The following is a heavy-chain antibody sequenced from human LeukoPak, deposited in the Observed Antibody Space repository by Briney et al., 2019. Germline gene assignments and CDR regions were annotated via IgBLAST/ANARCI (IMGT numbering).Heavy chain of an antibody. Sequence: PSETLSLTCTVSGGSISSYYWSWLRQPPGKGLEWIGYIYYSGSTNYNPSLKSRVTISVDTSKNQFSLKLSSVTAADTAVYYCARVGARTPYYYYMDVWGKGTTVTVSS. D-gene: IGHD1-26*01. J-gene: IGHJ6*03. CDR3: ARVGARTPYYYYMDV. CDR1: GGSISSYY. V-gene: IGHV4-59*01. CDR2: IYYSGST.